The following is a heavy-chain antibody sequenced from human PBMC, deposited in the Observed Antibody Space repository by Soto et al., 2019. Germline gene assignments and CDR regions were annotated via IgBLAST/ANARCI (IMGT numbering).Heavy chain of an antibody. CDR3: ARIWSAYCDY. CDR1: GYTFTDYA. D-gene: IGHD3-3*01. CDR2: IYADNGDT. V-gene: IGHV1-3*01. J-gene: IGHJ4*02. Sequence: QVQLVQSGAEVKKPGASVEVSCTTSGYTFTDYAMHWVRQAPGQRLEWMGWIYADNGDTKYSQKFQGRLTITRDASASTTYMELSNLTSEDTAVYYCARIWSAYCDYWGQGTLVTVSS.